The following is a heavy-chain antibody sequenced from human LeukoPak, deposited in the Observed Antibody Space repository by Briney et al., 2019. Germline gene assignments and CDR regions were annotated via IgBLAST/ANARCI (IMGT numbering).Heavy chain of an antibody. CDR1: GGTFSSYA. CDR3: ASGPPGGRYFDY. V-gene: IGHV1-69*13. CDR2: IIPIFGTA. D-gene: IGHD3-16*01. J-gene: IGHJ4*02. Sequence: ASVNVSCKASGGTFSSYAISWVRQAPGQGLEWMGGIIPIFGTANYAQKFQGRVTITADESTSTAYMELSSLRSEDTAVYYCASGPPGGRYFDYWGQGTLVTVSS.